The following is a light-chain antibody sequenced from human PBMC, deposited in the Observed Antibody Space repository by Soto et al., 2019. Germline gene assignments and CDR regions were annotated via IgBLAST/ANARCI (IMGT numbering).Light chain of an antibody. CDR2: DVT. J-gene: IGLJ2*01. Sequence: QSALTQPPSASGSPGQSVTISCTGTNNDVGPYNFVSWYQHHPGEAPKLIIYDVTKRPSGVPDRFSGSKSGNTASLTVSGLQAEDEADYYCSSYAGGNNLLFGGGTKLTVL. CDR3: SSYAGGNNLL. V-gene: IGLV2-8*01. CDR1: NNDVGPYNF.